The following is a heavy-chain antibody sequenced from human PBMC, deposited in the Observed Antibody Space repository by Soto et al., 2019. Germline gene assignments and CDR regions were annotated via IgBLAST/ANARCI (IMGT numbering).Heavy chain of an antibody. Sequence: APVKVSCKGSGYTFTSYSIHLVGQAPRQRFEWMGWINAGNGNTKYSQKFQGRVTITRDTSASTAYMELSSLRSEDTAVYYCARDIAAAGPYYYYGMDVWGQGTTVTVSS. CDR2: INAGNGNT. D-gene: IGHD6-13*01. CDR3: ARDIAAAGPYYYYGMDV. J-gene: IGHJ6*02. CDR1: GYTFTSYS. V-gene: IGHV1-3*01.